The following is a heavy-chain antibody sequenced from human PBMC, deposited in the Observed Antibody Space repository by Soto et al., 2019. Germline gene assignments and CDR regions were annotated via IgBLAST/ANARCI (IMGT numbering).Heavy chain of an antibody. CDR1: GGSISSSSYY. CDR3: ARTPWDGYTGYYFDY. D-gene: IGHD5-18*01. J-gene: IGHJ4*02. V-gene: IGHV4-39*07. Sequence: SETLSLTCTVSGGSISSSSYYWGWIRQPPGKGLEWIGSIYYSGNTYYNTSLNSRVTISVDKSKNQFSLKLSSVTAADTAVYSCARTPWDGYTGYYFDYWGQGTLVTVSS. CDR2: IYYSGNT.